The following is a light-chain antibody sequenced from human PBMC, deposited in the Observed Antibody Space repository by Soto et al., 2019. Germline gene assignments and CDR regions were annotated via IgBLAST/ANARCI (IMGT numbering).Light chain of an antibody. CDR2: DVS. Sequence: DIQMTQSPSTLSASVGDRVTITCRASQSISDWLAWYQQKPGKAPKLLIYDVSSLESGVPSRFSGSRSGTEFTLTISSLQPDDFATYYCQQYNSFLTFGQGTKVDIK. J-gene: IGKJ1*01. CDR1: QSISDW. V-gene: IGKV1-5*01. CDR3: QQYNSFLT.